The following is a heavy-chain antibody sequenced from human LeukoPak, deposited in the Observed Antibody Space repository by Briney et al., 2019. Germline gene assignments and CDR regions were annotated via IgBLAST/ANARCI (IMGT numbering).Heavy chain of an antibody. Sequence: SVKLSLNASGATFSSYAISWVRQAPGQGPEWMGGIIPSFGTANYSQNYQGRVTITTNKSTTTAYMELSGLRSGDTAVYYCAREGYGAESVYCYYMDVWGKGTTVTVSS. D-gene: IGHD3-10*01. CDR1: GATFSSYA. J-gene: IGHJ6*03. V-gene: IGHV1-69*05. CDR3: AREGYGAESVYCYYMDV. CDR2: IIPSFGTA.